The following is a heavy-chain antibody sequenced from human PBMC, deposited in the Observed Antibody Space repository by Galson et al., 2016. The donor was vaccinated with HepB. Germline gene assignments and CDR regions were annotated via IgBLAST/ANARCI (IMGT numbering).Heavy chain of an antibody. Sequence: SLRLSCAASGFTFSQRGMHWVRQAPGKGLEWVAADSMDGRRKFYADSVKGRFTISRDSSNNMLFLQMSSLGVDDTAVYYCAKRHEYCPPVGCSVDSWGQGTLVSVSS. CDR1: GFTFSQRG. CDR2: DSMDGRRK. J-gene: IGHJ4*02. V-gene: IGHV3-30*18. D-gene: IGHD2/OR15-2a*01. CDR3: AKRHEYCPPVGCSVDS.